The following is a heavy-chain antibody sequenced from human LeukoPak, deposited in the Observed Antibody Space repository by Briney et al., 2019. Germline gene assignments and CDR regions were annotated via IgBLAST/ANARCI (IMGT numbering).Heavy chain of an antibody. V-gene: IGHV4-59*01. J-gene: IGHJ4*02. CDR1: GGSISSYY. D-gene: IGHD6-13*01. CDR2: IYYSGSA. CDR3: ATHRNGAAGTEDY. Sequence: SETLSLTCTVSGGSISSYYWSWIRQPPGKGLEWIGYIYYSGSANYNPSLKSRVTISVDTSKNQFSLKLSSVTAADTAVYYCATHRNGAAGTEDYWGQGTLVTVSS.